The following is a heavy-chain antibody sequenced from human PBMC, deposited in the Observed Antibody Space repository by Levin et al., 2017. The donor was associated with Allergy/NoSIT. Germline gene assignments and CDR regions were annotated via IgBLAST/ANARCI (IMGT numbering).Heavy chain of an antibody. Sequence: SCAASGFTFSSYGMHWVRQAPGKGLEWVAVISYDGSNKYYADSVKGRFTISRDNSKNTLYLQMNSLRAEDTAVYYCAKDKDGSGWQWYFDLWGRGTLVTVSS. V-gene: IGHV3-30*18. J-gene: IGHJ2*01. CDR1: GFTFSSYG. D-gene: IGHD6-19*01. CDR3: AKDKDGSGWQWYFDL. CDR2: ISYDGSNK.